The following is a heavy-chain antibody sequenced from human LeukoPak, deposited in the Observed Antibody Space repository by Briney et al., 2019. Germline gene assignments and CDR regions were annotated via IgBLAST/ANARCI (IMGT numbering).Heavy chain of an antibody. Sequence: PSETLSLTCGVSGGSIDTSSYYWVWIRQPPGKGLEWIGSFYYTGSTHYNPSLKSRVTVSGDTSKNQFSVRLASVTAADTAVYYCATAEGDYWGQGTLVTVSS. CDR1: GGSIDTSSYY. J-gene: IGHJ4*02. V-gene: IGHV4-39*01. CDR3: ATAEGDY. CDR2: FYYTGST.